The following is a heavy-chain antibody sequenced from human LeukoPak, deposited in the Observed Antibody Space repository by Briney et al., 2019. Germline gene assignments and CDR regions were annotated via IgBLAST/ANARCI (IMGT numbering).Heavy chain of an antibody. Sequence: PSETLSLTCAVYGGSFSGYYWSWIRQPPGKGLEWIGEINHSGSTNYNPSLKSRVTISVDTSKNQFSLKLSSVTAADTAVYYCARDPRRSSSPFDYWGQGTLVTVSS. CDR2: INHSGST. CDR3: ARDPRRSSSPFDY. CDR1: GGSFSGYY. J-gene: IGHJ4*02. V-gene: IGHV4-34*01. D-gene: IGHD6-13*01.